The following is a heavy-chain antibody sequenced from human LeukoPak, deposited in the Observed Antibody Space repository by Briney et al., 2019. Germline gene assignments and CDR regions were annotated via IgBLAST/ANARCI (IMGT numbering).Heavy chain of an antibody. D-gene: IGHD4-23*01. CDR2: ITGGGTSV. J-gene: IGHJ4*02. Sequence: GGSLRLSCAASGFTFSAFAMTWVRQAPGKAPEWISSITGGGTSVFYADSVKGRFAFSRDNSRNTLYLQMDSLRAEDTAVYYCARDLSCGGNSLDYWGQGTLVTVSS. V-gene: IGHV3-23*01. CDR1: GFTFSAFA. CDR3: ARDLSCGGNSLDY.